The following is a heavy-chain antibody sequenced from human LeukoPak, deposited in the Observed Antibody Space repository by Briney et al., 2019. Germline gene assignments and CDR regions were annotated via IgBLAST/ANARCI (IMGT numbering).Heavy chain of an antibody. CDR1: GGTFSSYA. CDR3: ARGVGAPNYFDY. Sequence: SVKVSCKASGGTFSSYAISWVRQAPGQGLEWMGGIIPIFGTANYAQKFQGRVTITTDESTSTAYMELSSLRSDDTAVYYCARGVGAPNYFDYWGQGTLVTVSS. V-gene: IGHV1-69*05. D-gene: IGHD1-26*01. CDR2: IIPIFGTA. J-gene: IGHJ4*02.